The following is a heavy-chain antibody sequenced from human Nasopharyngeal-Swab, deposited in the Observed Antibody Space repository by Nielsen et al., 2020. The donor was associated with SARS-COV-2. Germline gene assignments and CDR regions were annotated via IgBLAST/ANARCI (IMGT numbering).Heavy chain of an antibody. V-gene: IGHV3-33*01. CDR3: ARDSSSWHRAPLDV. J-gene: IGHJ6*02. CDR1: GFTFSSYG. CDR2: IWYDGSNK. Sequence: GESLKISCAASGFTFSSYGMHWVRQAPGKGLEWVAVIWYDGSNKYYADSVKGRFTISRDNSKNTLYLQMNSLRAEDTAVYYCARDSSSWHRAPLDVWGQGTTVTVSS. D-gene: IGHD6-13*01.